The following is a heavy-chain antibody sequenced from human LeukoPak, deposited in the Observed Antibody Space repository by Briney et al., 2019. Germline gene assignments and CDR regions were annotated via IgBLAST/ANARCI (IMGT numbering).Heavy chain of an antibody. D-gene: IGHD2-2*01. CDR2: VNPNSGGT. CDR1: GYTFTGYY. V-gene: IGHV1-2*02. CDR3: ASSYCSSTSCSYFDY. Sequence: ASVKVSCKASGYTFTGYYMRWVRQAPGQGLEWMGWVNPNSGGTNYAQKFQGRVTMTRDTSISTAYMELSRLRSDDTAVYYCASSYCSSTSCSYFDYWGQGTLVTVSS. J-gene: IGHJ4*02.